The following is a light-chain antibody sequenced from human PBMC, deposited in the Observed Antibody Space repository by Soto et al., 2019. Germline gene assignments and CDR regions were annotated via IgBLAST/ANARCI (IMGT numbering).Light chain of an antibody. V-gene: IGKV3-11*01. CDR1: QSVSSY. CDR3: QQRSNWPSLT. Sequence: EIGLTQSPATLSLSPGERATLSCRASQSVSSYLAWYQQKPGQAPRLLIYDASNRATGIPARFSGSGSGTGFNLTISSLEPEYFAVYYCQQRSNWPSLTFGGGTKVEIK. J-gene: IGKJ4*01. CDR2: DAS.